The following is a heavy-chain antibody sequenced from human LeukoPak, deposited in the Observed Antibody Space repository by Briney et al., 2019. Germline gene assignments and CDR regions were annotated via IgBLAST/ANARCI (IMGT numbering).Heavy chain of an antibody. CDR2: ISGSGGST. Sequence: GGSLRLSCAASGLTFSSYAMSWVRQAPGKGLEWVSGISGSGGSTYYADPVKGRFTISRDNSKNTLYLQMNSLRAEDTAVYYCAKRVDYFDYWGQGTLVTVSS. V-gene: IGHV3-23*01. CDR3: AKRVDYFDY. J-gene: IGHJ4*02. D-gene: IGHD3-3*01. CDR1: GLTFSSYA.